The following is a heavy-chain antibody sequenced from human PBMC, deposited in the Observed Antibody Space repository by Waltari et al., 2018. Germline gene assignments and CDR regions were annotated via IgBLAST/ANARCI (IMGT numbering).Heavy chain of an antibody. V-gene: IGHV3-74*01. CDR3: VLYSSSFLGDC. CDR1: GLPFSTYW. CDR2: INTDGSIT. J-gene: IGHJ4*02. Sequence: EVQLVESGGGLVQPGGSLRLSCEASGLPFSTYWLHWVRQAPGKGLVSVSHINTDGSITNYADSVKGRFTISRDNAKNTLFLQMNSLRAEDTAVYYCVLYSSSFLGDCWGQGTLVTVSS. D-gene: IGHD6-13*01.